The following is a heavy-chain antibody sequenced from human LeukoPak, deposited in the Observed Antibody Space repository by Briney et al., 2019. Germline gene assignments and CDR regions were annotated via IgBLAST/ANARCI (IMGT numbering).Heavy chain of an antibody. CDR1: GFTFSSYS. CDR3: ARVKDSGSYDFWSGYYTEGWYYYMDV. D-gene: IGHD3-3*01. CDR2: ISSSSSTI. Sequence: QAGGSLRLSCAASGFTFSSYSVNWVRQAPGKGLEWVSYISSSSSTIYYADSVKGRFTISRDNAKNSLYLQMNNLRAEDTAVYYCARVKDSGSYDFWSGYYTEGWYYYMDVWGKGTTVTVSS. V-gene: IGHV3-48*04. J-gene: IGHJ6*03.